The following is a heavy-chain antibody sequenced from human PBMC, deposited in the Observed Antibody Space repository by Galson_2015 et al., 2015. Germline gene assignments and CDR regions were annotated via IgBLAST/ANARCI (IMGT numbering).Heavy chain of an antibody. J-gene: IGHJ4*02. CDR1: GFTFSSFW. D-gene: IGHD3-22*01. CDR3: ARDLGSSGPFDY. V-gene: IGHV3-74*01. CDR2: INSVDTTR. Sequence: SLRLSCAASGFTFSSFWMHWVRQAPGKGLMWVSRINSVDTTRTYADSVNGRFTISRDNAKNKLYLEMNSLRAEDTAVYYCARDLGSSGPFDYWGQGTLVTVSS.